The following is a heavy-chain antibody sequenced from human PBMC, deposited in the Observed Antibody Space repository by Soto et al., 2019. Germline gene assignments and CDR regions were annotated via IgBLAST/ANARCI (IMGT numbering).Heavy chain of an antibody. V-gene: IGHV4-4*02. J-gene: IGHJ4*02. CDR1: GDSMSANSW. Sequence: QVVLQESGPGLVKPSETLSVTCSVSGDSMSANSWWSWVRQPPGRGLEWIGEIYHSGNNYYNASLRSRVTMSVDSSNKQFSLRLTSVTVADTAVYYCARVTFGGRSSFDCGGPGLLVVVSS. CDR3: ARVTFGGRSSFDC. CDR2: IYHSGNN. D-gene: IGHD3-16*01.